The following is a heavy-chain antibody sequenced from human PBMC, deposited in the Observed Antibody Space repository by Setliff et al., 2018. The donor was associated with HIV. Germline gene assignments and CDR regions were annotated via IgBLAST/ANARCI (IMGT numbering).Heavy chain of an antibody. J-gene: IGHJ5*02. V-gene: IGHV4-59*01. CDR1: GGSISNYY. D-gene: IGHD6-19*01. Sequence: PSETLSLTCTVSGGSISNYYWSWIRQPPGKGLEWIGYISSSGSTNYNPSLKSRVTISVDTSKNQFSLKLSSVTAADTAVYYCAREQNSSGWSKGENWFDPWGQGTLVTVSS. CDR2: ISSSGST. CDR3: AREQNSSGWSKGENWFDP.